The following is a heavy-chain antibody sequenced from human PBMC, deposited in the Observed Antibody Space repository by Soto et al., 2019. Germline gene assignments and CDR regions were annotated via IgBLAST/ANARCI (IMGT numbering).Heavy chain of an antibody. CDR3: AHSVVAGLGYYFDY. J-gene: IGHJ4*02. V-gene: IGHV2-5*02. CDR1: GFSLSSTRVA. D-gene: IGHD6-19*01. Sequence: QITLKESGPTLVKPTQTLTLTCTFSGFSLSSTRVAVGWIRQPPGKALVWFALIYWDEDKRYSPFLKSRLTIPKSTHKNQVVHTITNMDPVDTASYYCAHSVVAGLGYYFDYWGQGTLVTVSS. CDR2: IYWDEDK.